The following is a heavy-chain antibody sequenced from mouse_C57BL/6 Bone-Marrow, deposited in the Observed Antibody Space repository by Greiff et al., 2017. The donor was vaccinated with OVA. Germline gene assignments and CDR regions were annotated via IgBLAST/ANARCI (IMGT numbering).Heavy chain of an antibody. J-gene: IGHJ3*01. CDR2: INPNNGGT. CDR1: GYTFTDYN. CDR3: ARWDYYDYDGFAY. Sequence: EVQLQQSGPELVKPGASEKIPCKASGYTFTDYNMDWVKQSHGKSLEWIGDINPNNGGTISNQKFKGKATLTVDKSSSTAYMELRSLTSEDTAVYYCARWDYYDYDGFAYWGQGTLVTVSA. V-gene: IGHV1-18*01. D-gene: IGHD2-4*01.